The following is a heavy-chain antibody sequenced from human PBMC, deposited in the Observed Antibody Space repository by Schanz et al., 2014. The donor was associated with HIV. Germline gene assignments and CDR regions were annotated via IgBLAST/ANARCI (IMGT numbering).Heavy chain of an antibody. Sequence: VQLVESGGGLVKRGGSLRLSCAASGFTFSSYGMHWVRQAPGKGLEWVAVISFDGGEKHYADSAKGRFTISRDNSKNTLYLQMNSLRAGDTAVYYCASTEFPYSSSSDYYYGMDVWGQGTTVTVSS. CDR2: ISFDGGEK. V-gene: IGHV3-30*03. CDR1: GFTFSSYG. CDR3: ASTEFPYSSSSDYYYGMDV. J-gene: IGHJ6*02. D-gene: IGHD6-6*01.